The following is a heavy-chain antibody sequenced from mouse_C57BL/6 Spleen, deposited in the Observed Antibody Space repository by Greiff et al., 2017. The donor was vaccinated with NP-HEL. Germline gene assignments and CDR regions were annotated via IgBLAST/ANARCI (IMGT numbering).Heavy chain of an antibody. J-gene: IGHJ3*01. CDR2: IDPSDSYT. V-gene: IGHV1-59*01. CDR3: ASPLVRFAY. CDR1: GYTFTSYW. Sequence: QVQLKQPGAELVRPGTSVKLSCKASGYTFTSYWMHWVKQRPGQGLEWIGVIDPSDSYTNYNQKFKGKATLTVDTSSSTAYMQLSSLTSEDSAVYYCASPLVRFAYWGQGTLVTVSA.